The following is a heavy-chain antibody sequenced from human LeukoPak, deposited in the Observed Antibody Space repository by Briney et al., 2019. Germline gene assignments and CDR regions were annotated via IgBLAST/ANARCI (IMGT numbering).Heavy chain of an antibody. J-gene: IGHJ4*02. Sequence: ASVKVSCKASGGTFSSYAISWVRQAPGQGLEWMGGIIPIFGTANYAQKFQGRVTITTDESTSTAYVELSSLRSEDTAVYYCARDRIPYPFGIARRGPLDYWGQGTLVTVSS. CDR2: IIPIFGTA. V-gene: IGHV1-69*05. CDR1: GGTFSSYA. CDR3: ARDRIPYPFGIARRGPLDY. D-gene: IGHD1-14*01.